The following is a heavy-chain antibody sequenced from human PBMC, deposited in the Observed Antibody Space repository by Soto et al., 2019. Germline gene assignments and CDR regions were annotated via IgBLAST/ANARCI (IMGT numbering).Heavy chain of an antibody. CDR2: ISAYNGIT. CDR1: GYTFTSYG. J-gene: IGHJ4*02. D-gene: IGHD2-15*01. Sequence: QVQLVQSGAEVKKPGASVKVSCKASGYTFTSYGISWVRQAPGQGLEWMGWISAYNGITKYAQKLQGRVTMTTDTPTSTAYMELRSLRSDDTAVYYCARDYYCSGGSCLDSFAYWGQGSLVTVSS. V-gene: IGHV1-18*01. CDR3: ARDYYCSGGSCLDSFAY.